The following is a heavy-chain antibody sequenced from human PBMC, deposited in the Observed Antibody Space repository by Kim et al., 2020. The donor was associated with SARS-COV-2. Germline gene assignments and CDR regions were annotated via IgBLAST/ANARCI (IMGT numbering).Heavy chain of an antibody. CDR2: LSRSGSDI. J-gene: IGHJ4*01. D-gene: IGHD3-10*01. V-gene: IGHV3-11*04. CDR3: VSGGHFEC. Sequence: GGSLRLSCRASGFAFSNYYMAWMRQSLGEGLAWLAYLSRSGSDIYYLDSLRGRFAISRDNARDSLYLQMHALRAEDTAIYFCVSGGHFECWG. CDR1: GFAFSNYY.